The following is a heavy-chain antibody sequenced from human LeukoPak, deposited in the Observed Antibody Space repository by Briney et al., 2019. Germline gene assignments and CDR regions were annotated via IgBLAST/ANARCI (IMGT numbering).Heavy chain of an antibody. J-gene: IGHJ6*02. CDR2: ISSSSSYI. V-gene: IGHV3-21*01. Sequence: GGSLRLSCAASGFTFSSYSMNWVRQAPGKGLEWVSSISSSSSYIYYADSVKGRFTISRDNAKNSLYLQMNSLRAEDTAVYYCARVDYDILTGYYSYYYYGMDVWGQGTTVTVSS. CDR1: GFTFSSYS. CDR3: ARVDYDILTGYYSYYYYGMDV. D-gene: IGHD3-9*01.